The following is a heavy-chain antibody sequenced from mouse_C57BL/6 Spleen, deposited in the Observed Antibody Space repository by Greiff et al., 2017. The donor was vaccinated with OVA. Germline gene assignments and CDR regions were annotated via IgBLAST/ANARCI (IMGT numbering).Heavy chain of an antibody. J-gene: IGHJ2*01. CDR3: AREELGRGYFDY. Sequence: EVHLVESEGGLVQPGSSMKLSCTASGFTFSDYYMAWVRQVPEKGLEWVANINYDGSSTYYLDSLKSRFIISRDNARNILYLQMSSLKSEDTATYYCAREELGRGYFDYWGKGTTLTVSS. D-gene: IGHD4-1*01. CDR2: INYDGSST. V-gene: IGHV5-16*01. CDR1: GFTFSDYY.